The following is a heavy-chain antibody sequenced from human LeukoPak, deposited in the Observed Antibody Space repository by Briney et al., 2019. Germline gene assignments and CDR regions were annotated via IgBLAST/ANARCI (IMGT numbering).Heavy chain of an antibody. Sequence: ASVKVSCKTSGYTFTSYGINWVRQAPGQGLEWMGRISAHNGNANYAQKLQGRVTMTTDTSTSTAYMELRSLRSDDTAVYYCARDWHYYDSSGYSLVGYWGQGTLVTVSS. J-gene: IGHJ4*02. D-gene: IGHD3-22*01. CDR1: GYTFTSYG. V-gene: IGHV1-18*01. CDR3: ARDWHYYDSSGYSLVGY. CDR2: ISAHNGNA.